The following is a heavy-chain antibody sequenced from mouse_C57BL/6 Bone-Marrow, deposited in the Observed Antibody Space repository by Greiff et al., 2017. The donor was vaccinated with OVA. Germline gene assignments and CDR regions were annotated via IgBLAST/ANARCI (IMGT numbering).Heavy chain of an antibody. D-gene: IGHD3-3*01. CDR3: AREGWDWYFDV. CDR1: GYTFTNYW. Sequence: QVQLQQSGAELVRPGTSVKMSCKASGYTFTNYWIGWAKQRPGHGLEWIGDIYPGGGYTNYNEKFKGKATLTADKSSSTAYMQFSSLTSEDSAIYYCAREGWDWYFDVWGTGTTVTVSS. J-gene: IGHJ1*03. V-gene: IGHV1-63*01. CDR2: IYPGGGYT.